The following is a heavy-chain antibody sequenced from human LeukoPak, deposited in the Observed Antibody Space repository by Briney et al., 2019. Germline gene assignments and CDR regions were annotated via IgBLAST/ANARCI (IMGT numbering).Heavy chain of an antibody. CDR3: ARQRVGYSSSWYKIDY. CDR2: INHSGST. D-gene: IGHD6-13*01. Sequence: SETLSLTCTVSGGSISSGGYYWSWIRQPPGKGLEWIGEINHSGSTNYNPSLKSRVTISVDTSKNQFSLKLSSVTAADTAVYYCARQRVGYSSSWYKIDYWGQGTLVTVSS. J-gene: IGHJ4*02. V-gene: IGHV4-39*01. CDR1: GGSISSGGYY.